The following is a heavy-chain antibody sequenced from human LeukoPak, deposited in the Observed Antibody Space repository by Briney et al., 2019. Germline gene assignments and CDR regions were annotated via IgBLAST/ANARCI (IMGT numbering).Heavy chain of an antibody. CDR2: IRYDGSNK. Sequence: GGSLRLSCAASGFTFSSYGMHWVRQAPGKGLEWVAFIRYDGSNKYYADSVEGRFTISRDNSKNTLYLQMNSLRAEDTAVYYCAKDGGSYAIFDYWGQGTLVTVSS. CDR3: AKDGGSYAIFDY. CDR1: GFTFSSYG. D-gene: IGHD2-15*01. J-gene: IGHJ4*02. V-gene: IGHV3-30*02.